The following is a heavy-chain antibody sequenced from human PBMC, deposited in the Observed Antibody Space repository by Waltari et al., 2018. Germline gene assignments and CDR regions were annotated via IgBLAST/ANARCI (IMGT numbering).Heavy chain of an antibody. J-gene: IGHJ6*01. V-gene: IGHV4-34*01. CDR3: ARGISVAGTPITNSYPRMDV. D-gene: IGHD6-19*01. Sequence: QVHLVQWRPGLLTPPWTLSLPCAGGSRMGYYSAWMRQAPGKGREWIGEIIHPGRTNYTPSLRHRVTISKDTSKNQVSLKLTSLTAADTAVYYCARGISVAGTPITNSYPRMDVWGDGTSVTVSS. CDR2: IIHPGRT. CDR1: GSRMGYY.